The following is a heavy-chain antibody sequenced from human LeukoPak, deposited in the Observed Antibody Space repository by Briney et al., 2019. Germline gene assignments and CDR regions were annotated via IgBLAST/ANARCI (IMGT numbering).Heavy chain of an antibody. CDR1: GFTVSSNY. J-gene: IGHJ4*02. D-gene: IGHD2-2*01. CDR2: IYSGGST. V-gene: IGHV3-66*01. CDR3: AKGSTYHTCPFDY. Sequence: GGSLRLSCAASGFTVSSNYMSWVRQAPGKGLEWVSVIYSGGSTYYADSVKGRFTISRDNSKNTLYPQMNSLRAEDTAVYYCAKGSTYHTCPFDYWGQGTLVTVSS.